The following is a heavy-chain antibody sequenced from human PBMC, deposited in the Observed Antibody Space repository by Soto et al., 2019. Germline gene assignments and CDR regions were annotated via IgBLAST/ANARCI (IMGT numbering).Heavy chain of an antibody. D-gene: IGHD2-15*01. Sequence: QVQLQESGPGLVKPSQTLSLTCTVSGGSISSGGYYWSWIRQHPGKGLEWIGYIYYSGSTYYNPSLKSRVTISVDTSKNQFSLKLSSVTAADTAVYYCARDSIVVVVAATRWYAFDIWGQGTMVTVSS. CDR1: GGSISSGGYY. J-gene: IGHJ3*02. CDR2: IYYSGST. V-gene: IGHV4-31*03. CDR3: ARDSIVVVVAATRWYAFDI.